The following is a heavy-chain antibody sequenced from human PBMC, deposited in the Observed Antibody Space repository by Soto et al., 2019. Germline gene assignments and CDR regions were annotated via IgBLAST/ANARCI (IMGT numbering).Heavy chain of an antibody. J-gene: IGHJ6*02. D-gene: IGHD2-15*01. V-gene: IGHV3-33*01. CDR2: IWYDGSNK. CDR3: ARPPAHCSGGSCYGPMAV. Sequence: PGGSLRLSCAASGFTFSSYGMHWVRQAPGKGLEWVAVIWYDGSNKYYADSVKGRFTISRDNSKNTLYLQMNSLRAEDTAVYYCARPPAHCSGGSCYGPMAVWGQGTTVTVSS. CDR1: GFTFSSYG.